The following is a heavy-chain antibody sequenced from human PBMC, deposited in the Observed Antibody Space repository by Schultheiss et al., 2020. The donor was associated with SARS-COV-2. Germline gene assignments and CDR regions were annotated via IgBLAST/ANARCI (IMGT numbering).Heavy chain of an antibody. Sequence: GGSLRLSCAASGFTFSSYGMHWVRQAPGKGLECVAVIWYDGSNKYYADSVKGRFTISRDNSKNTLYLQMNSLRAEDTAVYYCAREKYSGSYHDWFDPWGQGTLVTVSS. D-gene: IGHD1-26*01. CDR3: AREKYSGSYHDWFDP. CDR2: IWYDGSNK. CDR1: GFTFSSYG. J-gene: IGHJ5*02. V-gene: IGHV3-33*01.